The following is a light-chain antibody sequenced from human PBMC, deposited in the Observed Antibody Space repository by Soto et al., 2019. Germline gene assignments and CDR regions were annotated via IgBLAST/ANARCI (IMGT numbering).Light chain of an antibody. CDR1: QSSGIW. CDR2: KAS. Sequence: DIQMTQSPSTLSASVGDRVTITCRASQSSGIWLAWYQQKPGKAPNLLIYKASSLVSGVPSRFSVSGSGTQFTLTISSLQPDDFATYSCQQYNSYPRTFGQGTKVEIK. CDR3: QQYNSYPRT. V-gene: IGKV1-5*03. J-gene: IGKJ1*01.